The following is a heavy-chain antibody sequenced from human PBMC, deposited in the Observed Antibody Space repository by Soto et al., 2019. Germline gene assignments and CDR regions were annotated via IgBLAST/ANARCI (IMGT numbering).Heavy chain of an antibody. CDR2: YNPSGGTT. Sequence: ASVKVSCKASGYQFTTSYIHWVRHAPGQGLEWMGVYNPSGGTTTYAQKFQGRVTMSVDTSKNQISLKMTSVTAADTAVYFCAKDVSSRRWCDPWGQGILVTVSA. CDR3: AKDVSSRRWCDP. D-gene: IGHD3-16*01. V-gene: IGHV1-46*01. CDR1: GYQFTTSY. J-gene: IGHJ5*02.